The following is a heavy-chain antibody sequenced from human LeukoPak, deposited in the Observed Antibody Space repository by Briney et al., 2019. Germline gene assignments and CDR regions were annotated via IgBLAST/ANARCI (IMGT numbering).Heavy chain of an antibody. CDR3: ARHQGGYTYGHDY. Sequence: GESLKISCKGSGYSFATYWIGWVRQMPGKGLEWMGIVYPGDSDVRYSPSFQGQVTISVDKSINTAYLQWSSLKASDTAIFYCARHQGGYTYGHDYWGQGTLVTVSS. J-gene: IGHJ4*02. D-gene: IGHD5-18*01. CDR1: GYSFATYW. CDR2: VYPGDSDV. V-gene: IGHV5-51*01.